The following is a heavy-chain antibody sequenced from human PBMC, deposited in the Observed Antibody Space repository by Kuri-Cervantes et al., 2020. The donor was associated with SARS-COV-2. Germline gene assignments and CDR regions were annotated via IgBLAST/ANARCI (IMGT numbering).Heavy chain of an antibody. CDR1: GFTFSGHW. V-gene: IGHV3-74*01. Sequence: GGSLRLSCAASGFTFSGHWIHWVRQAPGKGLVWVSRINPDGSYTNNADSVKGRFTLSRDNAKNMLFLQMNSLRAEDTAVYYCAVGGRTTGLAGWGQGDLVTVSS. CDR2: INPDGSYT. J-gene: IGHJ4*02. D-gene: IGHD4-17*01. CDR3: AVGGRTTGLAG.